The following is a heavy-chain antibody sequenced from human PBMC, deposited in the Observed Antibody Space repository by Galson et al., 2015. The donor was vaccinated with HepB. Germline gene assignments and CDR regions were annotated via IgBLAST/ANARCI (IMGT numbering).Heavy chain of an antibody. CDR3: ARDAPAGTSYLDF. J-gene: IGHJ4*02. D-gene: IGHD6-13*01. CDR2: ISGYNGNT. Sequence: SVKVSCKASGYTFTHYGITWVRQAPGQGLEWMGWISGYNGNTNYAQKFQGRVTMTTDTSTSTAYMELRSLRSDDTAVFYCARDAPAGTSYLDFWGQGTLVTVSS. V-gene: IGHV1-18*04. CDR1: GYTFTHYG.